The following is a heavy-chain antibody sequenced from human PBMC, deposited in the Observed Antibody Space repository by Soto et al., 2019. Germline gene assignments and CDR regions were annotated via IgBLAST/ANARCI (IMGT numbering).Heavy chain of an antibody. CDR3: ARSVFP. V-gene: IGHV4-31*03. CDR2: IYYSEST. J-gene: IGHJ5*02. CDR1: GGSISSGGYY. Sequence: SETLSLTCTVSGGSISSGGYYWSWILQHPGKDLEWIGYIYYSESTYYNPSLKRRVTISVDTSKNQLTLKLTSVTAADTAVYYCARSVFPWGQGTLVTVS.